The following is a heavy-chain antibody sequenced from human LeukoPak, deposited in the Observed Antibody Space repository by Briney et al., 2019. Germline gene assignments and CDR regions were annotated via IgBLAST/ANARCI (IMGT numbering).Heavy chain of an antibody. J-gene: IGHJ4*02. CDR1: GFTFDDYA. CDR2: ISWNSGSI. CDR3: ASYCSSTSCYGKGD. Sequence: GGSLRLSCAASGFTFDDYAMHWVRQAPGKGLEWVSGISWNSGSIGYADSVKGRFTISRDNAKNSLYLQMNSLRAEDTALYYCASYCSSTSCYGKGDWGQGTLVTVSS. D-gene: IGHD2-2*01. V-gene: IGHV3-9*01.